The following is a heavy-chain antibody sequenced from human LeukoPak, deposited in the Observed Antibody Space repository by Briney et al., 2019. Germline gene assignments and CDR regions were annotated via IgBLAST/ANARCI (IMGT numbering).Heavy chain of an antibody. D-gene: IGHD2-2*01. CDR3: ARGVRDCSSTSCYARVDY. J-gene: IGHJ4*02. CDR1: GLTFSNYP. V-gene: IGHV3-23*01. Sequence: PGGSLRLSCVASGLTFSNYPMNWVRQAPGKGLEWVSNIGGSGGTSYYADSVKGRFTISRDNSKNTLFLQMNSLRAEDTAVYYCARGVRDCSSTSCYARVDYWGQGTLVTVSS. CDR2: IGGSGGTS.